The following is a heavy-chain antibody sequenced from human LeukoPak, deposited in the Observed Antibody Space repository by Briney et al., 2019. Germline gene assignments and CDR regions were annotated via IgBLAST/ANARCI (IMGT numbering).Heavy chain of an antibody. Sequence: SETLSLTCAVYGGSFSGYYWSWIRQPAGKGLEWIGRIYTSGSTNYNPSLKSRATMSVDTSRNQFSLKLNFVTAADTAVYYCARDSWPEVVRFDYWGQGTLVAVSS. CDR1: GGSFSGYY. V-gene: IGHV4-4*07. CDR3: ARDSWPEVVRFDY. CDR2: IYTSGST. D-gene: IGHD1-14*01. J-gene: IGHJ4*02.